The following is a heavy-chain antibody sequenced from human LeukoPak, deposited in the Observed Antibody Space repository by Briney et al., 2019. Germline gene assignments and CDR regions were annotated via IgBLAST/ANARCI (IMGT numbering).Heavy chain of an antibody. Sequence: GRSLRLSCAASGFTFDDYAMHWVRQAPGKGLEWVSGISWNSGSIGYADSVRGRFTISRDNAKNSLYLQMNSLRAEDTALYYCAKLVSRDGYLGAFDIWGQGTMVTVSS. J-gene: IGHJ3*02. CDR1: GFTFDDYA. CDR2: ISWNSGSI. V-gene: IGHV3-9*01. CDR3: AKLVSRDGYLGAFDI. D-gene: IGHD5-24*01.